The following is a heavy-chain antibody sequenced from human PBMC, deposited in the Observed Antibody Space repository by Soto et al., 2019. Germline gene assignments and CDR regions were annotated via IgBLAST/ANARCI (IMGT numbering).Heavy chain of an antibody. Sequence: QVQLVQSGPEVKKAGASVKVSCTAPTDYIFLAYGFDWVRQAPGQGLEWMGWISPKFGRTNYARTLQDRFAMTTDVSTNSVSMELRDLRSDDTAVYYCARDDCNGGSCDGGHYLDLWGRGTPISVSS. CDR2: ISPKFGRT. J-gene: IGHJ2*01. CDR1: DYIFLAYG. V-gene: IGHV1-18*01. D-gene: IGHD2-15*01. CDR3: ARDDCNGGSCDGGHYLDL.